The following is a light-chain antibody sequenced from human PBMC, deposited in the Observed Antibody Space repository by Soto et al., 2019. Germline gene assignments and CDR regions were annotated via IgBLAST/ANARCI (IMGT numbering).Light chain of an antibody. V-gene: IGKV3-20*01. CDR1: QSVSTTF. Sequence: IVLTQSPGTLSLSPGETATLSGRASQSVSTTFLAWYQQKPGQAPRLLIHAASTRTTGIPDRFSGSGSGTDFTLTISRLDPEDSEVYYCQQDGSSFITFGQGTRLE. CDR3: QQDGSSFIT. J-gene: IGKJ5*01. CDR2: AAS.